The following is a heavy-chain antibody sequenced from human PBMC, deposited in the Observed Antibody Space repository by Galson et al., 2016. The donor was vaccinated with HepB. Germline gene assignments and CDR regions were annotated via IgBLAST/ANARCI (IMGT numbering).Heavy chain of an antibody. D-gene: IGHD4/OR15-4a*01. CDR2: IYHSGST. V-gene: IGHV4-4*02. Sequence: ETLSLTCAVSGGSISSSNWWSWVRQPPGKGLEWIGEIYHSGSTSYNPSLKGRVTISVDKSKNQFSLKLSSVTAADTAVYYCARNPNRYYYGMDVWGQGTTVTVSS. CDR3: ARNPNRYYYGMDV. CDR1: GGSISSSNW. J-gene: IGHJ6*02.